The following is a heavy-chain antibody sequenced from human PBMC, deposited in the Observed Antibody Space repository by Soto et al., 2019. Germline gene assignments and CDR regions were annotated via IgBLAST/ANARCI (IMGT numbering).Heavy chain of an antibody. D-gene: IGHD6-13*01. V-gene: IGHV1-69*06. CDR1: GGTFSSYA. CDR3: ATLLAAAGARYYYYGMDG. CDR2: IIPIFGTA. J-gene: IGHJ6*02. Sequence: QVQLVQSGAEVKKPGSSVKVSCKASGGTFSSYAISWVRQAPGQGLEWMGGIIPIFGTANYAQKFQGRVTITADKSTSTAYMELSSLRSEDTAVYYCATLLAAAGARYYYYGMDGWGQGTTVTVSS.